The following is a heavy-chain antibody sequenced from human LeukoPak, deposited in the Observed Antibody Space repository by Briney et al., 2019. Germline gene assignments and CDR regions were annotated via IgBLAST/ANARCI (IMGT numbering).Heavy chain of an antibody. Sequence: GASVKVSCKASGYTFTSYDINWVRQATGQGLEWMGWMNPNSGNTGYAQKFQGRVTMTRNTSISTAYMELSSLRSEDTAVYYCARGKATEERYYYGSGSYSSWGQGTQVTVSS. D-gene: IGHD3-10*01. CDR3: ARGKATEERYYYGSGSYSS. V-gene: IGHV1-8*01. CDR2: MNPNSGNT. J-gene: IGHJ5*02. CDR1: GYTFTSYD.